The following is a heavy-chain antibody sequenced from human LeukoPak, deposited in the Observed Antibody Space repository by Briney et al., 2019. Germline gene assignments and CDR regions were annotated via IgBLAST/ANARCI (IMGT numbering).Heavy chain of an antibody. CDR2: INPSGGST. D-gene: IGHD3-16*01. Sequence: GASVKVSCKASGYTSTSYYMHWVRQAPGQGLEWMGIINPSGGSTSYAQKFQGRVTMTRDMSTSTVYMELSSLRSEDTAVYYCARGMSLGELRYWGQGTLVTVSS. J-gene: IGHJ4*02. CDR1: GYTSTSYY. CDR3: ARGMSLGELRY. V-gene: IGHV1-46*01.